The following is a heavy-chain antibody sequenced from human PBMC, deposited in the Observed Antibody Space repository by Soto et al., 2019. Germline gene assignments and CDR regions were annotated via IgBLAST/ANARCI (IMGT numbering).Heavy chain of an antibody. CDR3: ANEERIAAAGTEYFQH. J-gene: IGHJ1*01. Sequence: GGSLRLSCAASGFTFSSYAMSWVRQAPGKGLEWVSAISGSGGSTYYADSVKGRFTISRDNSKNTLYLQMNSLRAEDTAVYYCANEERIAAAGTEYFQHWGQGTLVTVYS. CDR1: GFTFSSYA. CDR2: ISGSGGST. D-gene: IGHD6-13*01. V-gene: IGHV3-23*01.